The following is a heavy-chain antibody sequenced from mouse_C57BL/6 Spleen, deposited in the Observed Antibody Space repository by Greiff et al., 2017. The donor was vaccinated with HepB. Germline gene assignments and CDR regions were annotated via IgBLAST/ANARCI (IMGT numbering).Heavy chain of an antibody. CDR3: ARGKLGLYAMDY. CDR1: GYAFSSSW. V-gene: IGHV1-82*01. Sequence: QVQLQQSGPELVKPGASVKISCKASGYAFSSSWMNWVKQRPGKGLELIGRIYPGDGDTNYNGKFKGKATLTADKSSSTAYMQLSSLTSEDSAVYFCARGKLGLYAMDYWGQGTSVTVSS. J-gene: IGHJ4*01. CDR2: IYPGDGDT. D-gene: IGHD4-1*01.